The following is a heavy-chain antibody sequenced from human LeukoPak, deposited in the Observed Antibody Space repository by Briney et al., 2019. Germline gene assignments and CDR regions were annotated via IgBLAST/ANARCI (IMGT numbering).Heavy chain of an antibody. Sequence: GGSLRLSCEASGFTFDDYAMPWVRQAPGKGLEWVSGISWNSGSVGYADSVKGRFTISRDNAKNSLYLQMNSLRAEDTALYYCAKDVIAAAGYWYFDLWGRGTLVTVSS. V-gene: IGHV3-9*01. CDR1: GFTFDDYA. J-gene: IGHJ2*01. CDR2: ISWNSGSV. D-gene: IGHD6-13*01. CDR3: AKDVIAAAGYWYFDL.